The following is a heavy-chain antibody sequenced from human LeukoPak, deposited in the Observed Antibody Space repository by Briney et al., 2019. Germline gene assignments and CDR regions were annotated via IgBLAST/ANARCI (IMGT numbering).Heavy chain of an antibody. CDR1: GYTFTNSD. V-gene: IGHV1-8*01. CDR3: ARGVGAVGDY. Sequence: ASVKVSCKASGYTFTNSDINCVRQATGQGLEWMGWMSPKNNNIGYAQKFQGRVTMTRDTSINTAYMELSSLTSEDTAVYYCARGVGAVGDYWGQGTLVTVSS. CDR2: MSPKNNNI. D-gene: IGHD3-3*01. J-gene: IGHJ4*02.